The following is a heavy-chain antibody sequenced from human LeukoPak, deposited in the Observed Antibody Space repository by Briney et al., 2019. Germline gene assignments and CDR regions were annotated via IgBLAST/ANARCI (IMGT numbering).Heavy chain of an antibody. CDR3: AREGYYDSSGYRMVGAFDI. V-gene: IGHV4-30-2*01. D-gene: IGHD3-22*01. CDR1: GGSISSGGYS. Sequence: SQTLSLTCAVSGGSISSGGYSWSWIRQPPGTGLEWIGYIYHSGSTYYNPSLKSRVTISVDRSKNQFSLKLSSMTAADTAVYYCAREGYYDSSGYRMVGAFDIWGQGTMVTVSS. CDR2: IYHSGST. J-gene: IGHJ3*02.